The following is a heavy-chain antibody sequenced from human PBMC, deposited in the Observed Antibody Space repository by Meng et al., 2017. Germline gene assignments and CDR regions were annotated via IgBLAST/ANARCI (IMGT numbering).Heavy chain of an antibody. Sequence: VQLVRSGAEVKTPGAAGKVSCKASGYTFTSYGISWVRQAPEQGLEWMGWISAYNGNTNDAQKLQGRVTMTTDSSTSTAYMELRRLRSDDTAVYYCARLLRPYSSSSNFDYWGQGTLVTVSS. CDR2: ISAYNGNT. D-gene: IGHD6-6*01. J-gene: IGHJ4*02. V-gene: IGHV1-18*01. CDR3: ARLLRPYSSSSNFDY. CDR1: GYTFTSYG.